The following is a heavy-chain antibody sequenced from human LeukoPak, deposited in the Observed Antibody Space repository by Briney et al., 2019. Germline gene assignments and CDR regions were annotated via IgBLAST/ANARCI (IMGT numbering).Heavy chain of an antibody. CDR3: ARGLYQRISMIVVVITPPYFDY. D-gene: IGHD3-22*01. V-gene: IGHV4-34*01. CDR2: INHSGST. Sequence: SETLSLTCAVYGGSFSGYYWSWIRQPPGKGLEWIGEINHSGSTNYNPSLKSRVTISVDTSKNQFSLKLSSVTAADTAVYYCARGLYQRISMIVVVITPPYFDYWGQETLVTVSS. CDR1: GGSFSGYY. J-gene: IGHJ4*02.